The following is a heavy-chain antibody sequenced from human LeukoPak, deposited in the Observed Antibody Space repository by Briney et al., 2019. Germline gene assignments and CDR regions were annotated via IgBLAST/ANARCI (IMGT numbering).Heavy chain of an antibody. CDR1: GFTVSSTY. Sequence: PGGSLRLSCAPSGFTVSSTYMSWVRQAPGKGLEWVSIISGGGDTFYVGSVKGRFTISRDTSKNTLYLQMNSLRAEDTAVYYCAGRGSGYYYGMNVWGQGTTVTVS. J-gene: IGHJ6*02. CDR2: ISGGGDT. V-gene: IGHV3-66*01. CDR3: AGRGSGYYYGMNV. D-gene: IGHD3-10*01.